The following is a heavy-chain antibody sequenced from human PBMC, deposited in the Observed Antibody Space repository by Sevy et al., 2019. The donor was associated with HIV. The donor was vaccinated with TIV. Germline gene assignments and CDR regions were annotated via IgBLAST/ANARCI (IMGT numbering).Heavy chain of an antibody. V-gene: IGHV4-59*01. D-gene: IGHD2-2*01. Sequence: SETLSLTCTVSGGSISSYYWSWIRQPPGKGLEWIGYIYYSGNTNYNPSLKSRVTIPVDTSKNQFSLKLSSVTSADTALYNCARDMLGYCSSTSCYAEGYFDYWGQGTLVTVSS. J-gene: IGHJ4*02. CDR2: IYYSGNT. CDR1: GGSISSYY. CDR3: ARDMLGYCSSTSCYAEGYFDY.